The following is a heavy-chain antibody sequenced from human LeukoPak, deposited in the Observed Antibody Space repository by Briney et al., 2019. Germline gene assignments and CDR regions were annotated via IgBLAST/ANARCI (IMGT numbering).Heavy chain of an antibody. J-gene: IGHJ5*01. Sequence: SETLSLTCTVSGGSISSSSYYWGWIRQPPGKGLEWIANIHYSGITYYNPSLKSRVTISVDTSKNQFSLKLTSVTAADTAFYYCARQPHAFDNWFDSWGQGTLVTVSS. CDR1: GGSISSSSYY. CDR3: ARQPHAFDNWFDS. CDR2: IHYSGIT. V-gene: IGHV4-39*01. D-gene: IGHD3-10*01.